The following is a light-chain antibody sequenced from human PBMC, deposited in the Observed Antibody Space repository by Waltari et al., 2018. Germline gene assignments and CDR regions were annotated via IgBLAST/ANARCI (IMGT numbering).Light chain of an antibody. J-gene: IGLJ2*01. CDR3: SSYTSSSTV. CDR1: SSDVGGYNY. V-gene: IGLV2-14*01. CDR2: EVS. Sequence: QSALTQPASVSGSPGQSITISCTGTSSDVGGYNYVSWYQQHPGKAPKLMIYEVSNRPSGVSNRFSGSKSGNTASLTISGLQAEYEADYYCSSYTSSSTVFGGGTKLTVL.